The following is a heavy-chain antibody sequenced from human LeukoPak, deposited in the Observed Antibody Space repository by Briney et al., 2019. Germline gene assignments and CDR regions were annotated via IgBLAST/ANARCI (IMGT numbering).Heavy chain of an antibody. Sequence: ASVKVSCKASGYTFTSYDINWVRQATGQGLEWMGWMNPNSGNTGYAQKFQGRVTMTRNTSISTAYMELSSLRSEDTAVYYCASIGKHYYDSSGYLDYWGQGTLVTVSS. CDR1: GYTFTSYD. D-gene: IGHD3-22*01. CDR2: MNPNSGNT. CDR3: ASIGKHYYDSSGYLDY. J-gene: IGHJ4*02. V-gene: IGHV1-8*02.